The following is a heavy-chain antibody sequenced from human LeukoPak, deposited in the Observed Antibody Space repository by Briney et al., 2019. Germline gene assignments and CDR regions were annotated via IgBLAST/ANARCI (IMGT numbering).Heavy chain of an antibody. CDR2: IIPILGIA. Sequence: ASVKVSCKASGGTFSSYAISWVRQAPGQGLEWMGRIIPILGIANYAQKFQGRVTITADKSTSTAYMELSSLRSEDTAVYYCAVQDSSGTVDYWGQGTQVTVSS. CDR1: GGTFSSYA. J-gene: IGHJ4*02. D-gene: IGHD3-22*01. CDR3: AVQDSSGTVDY. V-gene: IGHV1-69*04.